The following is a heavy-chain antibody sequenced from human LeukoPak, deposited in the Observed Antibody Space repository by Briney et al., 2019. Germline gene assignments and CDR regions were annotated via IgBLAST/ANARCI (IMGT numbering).Heavy chain of an antibody. J-gene: IGHJ5*02. D-gene: IGHD5-18*01. CDR1: GFTVSSNY. Sequence: PGGSPRLSCAASGFTVSSNYTSWVRQAPGKGLEWVSVIYSGGSTYYADSVKGRFTISRDNSKNTLYLQMNSLRAEDTAVYYCARDLPGYSYGLDLWGQGTLVTVSS. V-gene: IGHV3-53*01. CDR2: IYSGGST. CDR3: ARDLPGYSYGLDL.